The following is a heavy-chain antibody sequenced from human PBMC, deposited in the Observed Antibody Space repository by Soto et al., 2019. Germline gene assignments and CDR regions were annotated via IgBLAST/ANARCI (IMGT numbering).Heavy chain of an antibody. CDR1: DCCSNRGSNS. J-gene: IGHJ6*02. D-gene: IGHD1-1*01. CDR3: ARHTTYYYYGIDV. V-gene: IGHV4-39*01. CDR2: XXYXGXT. Sequence: SGTLSPTFTESDCCSNRGSNSWGWIRQPQGKGLXWXGXXXYXGXTXYXXXXRNRVTVSGDTSRNQLSVGLASGTAAHTAVYYCARHTTYYYYGIDVCGQGTTVAVSS.